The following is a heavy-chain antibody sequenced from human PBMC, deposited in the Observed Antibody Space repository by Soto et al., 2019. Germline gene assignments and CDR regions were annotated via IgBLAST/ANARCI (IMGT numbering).Heavy chain of an antibody. CDR3: ARGFPLWFDP. Sequence: GGSLRLSCATSGFTFTSYALNWVRQAPGKGLEWVSAISGAGGTTYYADSVKGRFTISRDNSKNTLYLQMNSLRAEDTAVYYCARGFPLWFDPWGQGTLVTVSS. V-gene: IGHV3-23*01. D-gene: IGHD3-3*01. CDR1: GFTFTSYA. CDR2: ISGAGGTT. J-gene: IGHJ5*02.